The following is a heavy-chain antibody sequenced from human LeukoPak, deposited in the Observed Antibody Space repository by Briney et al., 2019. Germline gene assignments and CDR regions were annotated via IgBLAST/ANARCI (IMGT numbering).Heavy chain of an antibody. V-gene: IGHV3-13*01. CDR1: GFTFSSYD. J-gene: IGHJ4*02. D-gene: IGHD5-18*01. CDR3: ARGGGYSSGLAIDY. Sequence: GGSLRLSCAASGFTFSSYDMHWVRQPAGKGLEWVSATGTAGDTYYPGSVKGRFTISREHGKNSLYLQMNTLRAGDTAVYYCARGGGYSSGLAIDYWGQGTLVTVSS. CDR2: TGTAGDT.